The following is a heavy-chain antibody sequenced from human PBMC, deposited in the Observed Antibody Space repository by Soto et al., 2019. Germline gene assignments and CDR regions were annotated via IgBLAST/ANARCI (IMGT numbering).Heavy chain of an antibody. Sequence: SETLALTCTVSGGSISHYYWSWIRQSPGKGLEWFGYAYYSGSTDYNPSLKSRVTMSVDTSKNQVSLKLNSVTTADTAVYYCARDRSTYGGGGTGEVKENWFDPWGPGTLVNVS. CDR3: ARDRSTYGGGGTGEVKENWFDP. CDR2: AYYSGST. V-gene: IGHV4-59*01. J-gene: IGHJ5*02. CDR1: GGSISHYY. D-gene: IGHD2-8*01.